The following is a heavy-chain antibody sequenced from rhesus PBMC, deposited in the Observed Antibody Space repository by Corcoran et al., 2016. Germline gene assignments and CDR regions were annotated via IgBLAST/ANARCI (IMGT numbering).Heavy chain of an antibody. CDR3: ARNPLRGRFDV. V-gene: IGHV4-165*02. D-gene: IGHD2-39*01. CDR2: IGVSSGST. CDR1: GGSTSGYY. Sequence: QVQLQESGPGLVKPSVPLSLPCAVSGGSTSGYYWNWLRQPPGKGLEWMGYIGVSSGSTYYNPSLKSRVTISTDTSKNQFSLKVRSVTAADTAVYYCARNPLRGRFDVWGPGVLVTVSS. J-gene: IGHJ5-1*01.